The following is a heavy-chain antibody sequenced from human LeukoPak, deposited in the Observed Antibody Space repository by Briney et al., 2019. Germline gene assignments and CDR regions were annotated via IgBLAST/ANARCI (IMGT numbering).Heavy chain of an antibody. V-gene: IGHV3-21*01. Sequence: SGGSLRLSCAASGFTFSSYSMNWVRQAPGKGLEWVSSISSSSSYIYYADSVKGRFTISRDNAKNSLYLQMNSLIAEDTAVYYCARVLVRGADNWFDPWGQGTLVTVSS. D-gene: IGHD3-10*01. CDR2: ISSSSSYI. J-gene: IGHJ5*02. CDR1: GFTFSSYS. CDR3: ARVLVRGADNWFDP.